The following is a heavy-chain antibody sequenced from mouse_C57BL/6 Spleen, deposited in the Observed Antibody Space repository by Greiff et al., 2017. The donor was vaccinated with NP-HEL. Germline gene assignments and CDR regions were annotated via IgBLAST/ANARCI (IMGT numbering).Heavy chain of an antibody. V-gene: IGHV1-78*01. CDR2: IYPRDGST. CDR1: GYTFTDHT. J-gene: IGHJ4*01. Sequence: QQSDAELAKPGASVKISCKVSGYTFTDHTIHWMKQRPEQGLEWIGYIYPRDGSTKYNEKFKGKATLTADKSPSTAYMQLNSLTSEDAAVYCCARGYSNYVYYAMDYWGQGTSVTVSS. D-gene: IGHD2-5*01. CDR3: ARGYSNYVYYAMDY.